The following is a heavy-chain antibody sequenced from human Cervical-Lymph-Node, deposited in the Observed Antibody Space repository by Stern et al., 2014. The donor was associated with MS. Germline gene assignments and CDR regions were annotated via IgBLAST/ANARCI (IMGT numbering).Heavy chain of an antibody. V-gene: IGHV4-39*01. CDR3: AKHACTGAACPFDL. Sequence: QVQLVESGPGLVKPSETLSITCAVSGDSISSYTHYWAWIRQPPGKGLEWIGSVYYSGPTYYTPSLKIPVPIPVDTSKNHFPLGLNSVTAADTAVYYCAKHACTGAACPFDLWGQGTLVTVSS. CDR2: VYYSGPT. CDR1: GDSISSYTHY. J-gene: IGHJ4*02. D-gene: IGHD2-8*02.